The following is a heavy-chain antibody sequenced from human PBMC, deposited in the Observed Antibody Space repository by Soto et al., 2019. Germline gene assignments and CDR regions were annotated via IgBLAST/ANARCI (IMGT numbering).Heavy chain of an antibody. CDR3: AGAPGDFWSGYGNCFDP. V-gene: IGHV4-30-4*01. CDR1: GGSISSGDNY. CDR2: IYYSGTT. D-gene: IGHD3-3*01. J-gene: IGHJ5*02. Sequence: PSETLSLTCTVSGGSISSGDNYWSWIRQPPGKGLVWIGYIYYSGTTYYNLSLKSRVTISVDTSKTLFSLTRSSVPAADQAVYYCAGAPGDFWSGYGNCFDPWRQGTLVTVS.